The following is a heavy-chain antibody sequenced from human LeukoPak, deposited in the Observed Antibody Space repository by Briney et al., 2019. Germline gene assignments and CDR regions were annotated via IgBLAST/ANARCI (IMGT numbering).Heavy chain of an antibody. CDR3: ARVYSSSWYAGHHYMDV. Sequence: SETLSLTCTVSGDSISGSSYYWSWIRQPAGKGLEWIGRIYTSGSTNYNPSLKSRVTMSVDTSKNQFSLKLSSVTAADTAVYYCARVYSSSWYAGHHYMDVWGKGTTVTISS. CDR1: GDSISGSSYY. J-gene: IGHJ6*03. CDR2: IYTSGST. D-gene: IGHD6-13*01. V-gene: IGHV4-61*02.